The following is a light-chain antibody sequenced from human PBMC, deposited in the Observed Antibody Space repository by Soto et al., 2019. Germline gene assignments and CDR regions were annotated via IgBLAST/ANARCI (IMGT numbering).Light chain of an antibody. V-gene: IGKV1-5*01. J-gene: IGKJ1*01. CDR2: DAS. CDR1: QSISSW. CDR3: QRYSTYPWT. Sequence: DIQMTQSPSTLSASVGDRVTITCRASQSISSWLAWYQQKPGKAPKLLIFDASSLESGVPSRFSGSGSATEFTLTISSLQPDDFATCCCQRYSTYPWTFGQGTKVDIK.